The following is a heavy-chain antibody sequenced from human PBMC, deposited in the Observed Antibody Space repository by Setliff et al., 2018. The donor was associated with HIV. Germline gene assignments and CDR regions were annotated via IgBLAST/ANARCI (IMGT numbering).Heavy chain of an antibody. CDR3: ARDFGGYCSSMSCPGLFDP. Sequence: PSETLSLTCIVSGGSISSSSYYWGWIRQPPGKGLEWIGTVYYSGSTYYNPSLKSRVTMSVDTSKNQFSLRLSSVAAGDTAVYYCARDFGGYCSSMSCPGLFDPWGQGTLVTVSS. J-gene: IGHJ5*02. CDR2: VYYSGST. D-gene: IGHD2-2*01. CDR1: GGSISSSSYY. V-gene: IGHV4-39*07.